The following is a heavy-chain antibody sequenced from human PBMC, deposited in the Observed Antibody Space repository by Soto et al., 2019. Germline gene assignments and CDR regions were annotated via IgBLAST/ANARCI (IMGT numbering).Heavy chain of an antibody. J-gene: IGHJ6*02. CDR3: ARGSFCSTSCSYPYYYYGMDV. D-gene: IGHD2-2*01. CDR2: MNPNSGNT. V-gene: IGHV1-8*01. Sequence: ASVKVSCKASGYTFTSYDINWVRQATGQGLEWMGWMNPNSGNTGYAQKFQGRVTMTRNTSISTAYMELSSLRSEDTAVYYCARGSFCSTSCSYPYYYYGMDVWGQGTMVTVSS. CDR1: GYTFTSYD.